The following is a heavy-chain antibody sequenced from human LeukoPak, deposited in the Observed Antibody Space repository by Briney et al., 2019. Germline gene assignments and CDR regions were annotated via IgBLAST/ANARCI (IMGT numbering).Heavy chain of an antibody. D-gene: IGHD2/OR15-2a*01. CDR2: IYYSGNT. V-gene: IGHV4-31*03. CDR3: ARDPYLLRGNEYSSGMDV. Sequence: PSETLSLTCTVSGDSISTAYWGWVRQLPGKGLEWIGHIYYSGNTYSNPSLKSRVTISVDTSRNQFSLRLSSVTAADTAVYFCARDPYLLRGNEYSSGMDVWGQGTTVTVSS. CDR1: GDSISTAY. J-gene: IGHJ6*02.